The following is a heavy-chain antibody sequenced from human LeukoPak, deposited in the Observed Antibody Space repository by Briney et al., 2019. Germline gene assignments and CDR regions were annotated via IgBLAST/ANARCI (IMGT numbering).Heavy chain of an antibody. CDR3: ARRLKVVPAAIARYYYYYMDV. D-gene: IGHD2-2*01. CDR1: GGSISSYY. V-gene: IGHV4-4*09. Sequence: SETLSLTCTVSGGSISSYYWSWIRQPPGKGLEWIGYIYTSGSTNYNPSLKSRVTISVDTSKNQFSLKLSSVTAADTAVYYCARRLKVVPAAIARYYYYYMDVWGKGTTVTVSS. J-gene: IGHJ6*03. CDR2: IYTSGST.